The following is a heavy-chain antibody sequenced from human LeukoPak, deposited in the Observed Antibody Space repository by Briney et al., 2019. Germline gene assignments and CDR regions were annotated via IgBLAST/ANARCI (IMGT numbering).Heavy chain of an antibody. V-gene: IGHV1-3*01. CDR2: IDAGNGNT. J-gene: IGHJ5*02. Sequence: ASVKVSCKASGDTFTIYTIHWVRQAPGQRLEWMGRIDAGNGNTKYSQKFQGRVTLTRDTSANTAYMELNSLRSEDTSVYYCASKIAARPDNWFDPWGQGTLVAVSS. CDR3: ASKIAARPDNWFDP. D-gene: IGHD6-6*01. CDR1: GDTFTIYT.